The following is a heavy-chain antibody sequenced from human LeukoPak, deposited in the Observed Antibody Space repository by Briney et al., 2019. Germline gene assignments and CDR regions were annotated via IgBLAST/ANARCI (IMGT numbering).Heavy chain of an antibody. D-gene: IGHD3-16*02. CDR2: IYHDGST. CDR3: ARAFREFSLDY. CDR1: GGSISSSSYS. J-gene: IGHJ4*02. Sequence: SETLSLTCTVSGGSISSSSYSWGWIRQPPGKGLEWIGEIYHDGSTNYNPSLKSRVTISADTSKNQFSLRVTSVTAADTAVYYCARAFREFSLDYWGQGTLVTVSS. V-gene: IGHV4-39*07.